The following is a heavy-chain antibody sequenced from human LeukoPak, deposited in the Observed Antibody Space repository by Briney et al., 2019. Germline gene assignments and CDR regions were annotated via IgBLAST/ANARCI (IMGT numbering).Heavy chain of an antibody. Sequence: GGSLRLSCAASGFSVSHHNLNWVRQAPGRGLEWVASVDDTGTHYADSVKGRFDISTDTSKNMVSLHLSDVRDDGTGLYFCAREGGSLTKVTYYGLDVWGPGTTVIVSS. J-gene: IGHJ6*02. CDR2: VDDTGT. V-gene: IGHV3-66*01. CDR1: GFSVSHHN. CDR3: AREGGSLTKVTYYGLDV. D-gene: IGHD1-1*01.